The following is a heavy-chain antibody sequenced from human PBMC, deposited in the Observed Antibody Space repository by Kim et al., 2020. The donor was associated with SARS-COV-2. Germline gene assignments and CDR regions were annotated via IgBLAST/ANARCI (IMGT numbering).Heavy chain of an antibody. V-gene: IGHV3-13*04. CDR3: ARGPIEEGIRATKGYFDL. D-gene: IGHD1-20*01. CDR2: IGTKADT. J-gene: IGHJ2*01. Sequence: GGSLRLSCAASGFTFSSYYMHWVRQGPEKGLEWVSSIGTKADTYYPDSVKDRFTISRENAKDSFYLQMNSLRAEDTAVYYCARGPIEEGIRATKGYFDLWGRGNVVTVSS. CDR1: GFTFSSYY.